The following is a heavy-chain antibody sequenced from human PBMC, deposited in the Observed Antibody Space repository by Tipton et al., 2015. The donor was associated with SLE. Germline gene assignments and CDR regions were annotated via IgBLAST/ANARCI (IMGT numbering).Heavy chain of an antibody. D-gene: IGHD3-3*01. CDR1: GGSIPTYF. V-gene: IGHV4-59*01. Sequence: TLSLTCAVSGGSIPTYFWSWIRQSPGQGLGWIGYFYYSGSTKYNPSLKSRVTMSVDTSKNHFSVKLSSVTAADTAIYDCARVWSGYSSSYFDLWGRGTLVTVSS. CDR3: ARVWSGYSSSYFDL. CDR2: FYYSGST. J-gene: IGHJ2*01.